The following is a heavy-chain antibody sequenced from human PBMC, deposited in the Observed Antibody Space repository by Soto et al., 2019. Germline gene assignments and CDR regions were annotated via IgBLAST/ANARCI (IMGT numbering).Heavy chain of an antibody. CDR2: IWSDGSNK. CDR1: GLTFSSYG. V-gene: IGHV3-33*01. D-gene: IGHD1-26*01. Sequence: QVQLVESGGGVVQPGRSLRLSCAAFGLTFSSYGMHWVRQAPGKGLEWVAVIWSDGSNKYYADSVKGRFTISRDNSKNTLYLQMNNLRVEDTAVYYCASAAGAYDNWGQGTLVTVSS. J-gene: IGHJ4*02. CDR3: ASAAGAYDN.